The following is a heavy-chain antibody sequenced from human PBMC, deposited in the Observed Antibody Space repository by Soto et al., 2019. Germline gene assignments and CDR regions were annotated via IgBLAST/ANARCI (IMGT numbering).Heavy chain of an antibody. CDR2: ISYSGTT. CDR3: AGGRGYSYGLDP. J-gene: IGHJ5*02. D-gene: IGHD5-18*01. Sequence: SETLSLTCTVSGDSISSNTNYWSWIRQPPGEGLEWIGFISYSGTTSYSPSLKSRVAISLDTSKNQFSLSLSSVTATDTAVYYCAGGRGYSYGLDPWGQGTLVTVSS. V-gene: IGHV4-30-4*01. CDR1: GDSISSNTNY.